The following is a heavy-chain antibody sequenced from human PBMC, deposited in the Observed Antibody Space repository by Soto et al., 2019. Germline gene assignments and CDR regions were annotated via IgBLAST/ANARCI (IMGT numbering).Heavy chain of an antibody. J-gene: IGHJ5*02. V-gene: IGHV4-31*03. CDR3: ARDRKPGTTVTTPNWFDP. D-gene: IGHD4-4*01. CDR1: GGSISSGGYY. Sequence: QVQLQESGPGLVKPSQTLSLTCTVSGGSISSGGYYWSWIRQHPGKGLEWIGYIYYSGSTYYNPSLKSRVTISVDTSKNQFSLKLSSVTAADTAVYYCARDRKPGTTVTTPNWFDPWGQGTLVTVSS. CDR2: IYYSGST.